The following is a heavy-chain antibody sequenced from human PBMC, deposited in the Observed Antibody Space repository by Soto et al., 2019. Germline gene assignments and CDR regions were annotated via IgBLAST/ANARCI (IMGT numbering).Heavy chain of an antibody. Sequence: EDVGWIRQPPGKALEWLALTDCDAYKLYSPSLKSSLTITKDTAKNQLVLTITNMDPVDTDQYYCAHRLPYSGYDHWGQGTMVTVFS. D-gene: IGHD5-12*01. CDR3: AHRLPYSGYDH. CDR2: TDCDAYK. V-gene: IGHV2-5*02. CDR1: ED. J-gene: IGHJ4*02.